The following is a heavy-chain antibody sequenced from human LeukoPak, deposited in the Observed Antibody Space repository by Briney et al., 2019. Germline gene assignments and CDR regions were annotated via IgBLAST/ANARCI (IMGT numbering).Heavy chain of an antibody. CDR3: ARDRNYQLLYDWFDP. CDR2: IKQDGSEK. V-gene: IGHV3-7*01. Sequence: GGSLRLSCAASGFTFSSYWMSWVRQASGKGLEWVANIKQDGSEKYYVDSVKGRFTISRDNAKNSLYLQMNSLRAEDTALYYCARDRNYQLLYDWFDPWGQGILVTVSS. CDR1: GFTFSSYW. J-gene: IGHJ5*02. D-gene: IGHD2-2*02.